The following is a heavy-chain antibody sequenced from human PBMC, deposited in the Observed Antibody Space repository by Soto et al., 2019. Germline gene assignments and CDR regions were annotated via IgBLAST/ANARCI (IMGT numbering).Heavy chain of an antibody. CDR2: ISGDNGDT. Sequence: QVQLVQSGAEVKEPGASVKVSCKASRYSFTRYGITWVRQAPGQGLEWMGWISGDNGDTYYAQKVQARVTMTKDTSTSTAYMELSSLRSDDTALYYCARGTYGDYWGQGTLVTVSS. CDR3: ARGTYGDY. V-gene: IGHV1-18*01. J-gene: IGHJ4*02. D-gene: IGHD3-10*01. CDR1: RYSFTRYG.